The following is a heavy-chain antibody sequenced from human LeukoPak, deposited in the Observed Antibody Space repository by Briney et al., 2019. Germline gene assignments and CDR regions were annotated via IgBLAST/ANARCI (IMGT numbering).Heavy chain of an antibody. CDR1: GYTFTDYY. J-gene: IGHJ4*02. V-gene: IGHV1-8*03. D-gene: IGHD3-3*01. CDR2: VNPDSGNT. Sequence: ASVKVSCKASGYTFTDYYMHWVRQAPGQGLEWMGRVNPDSGNTVYTQKFQGRVTITRNTSTSTAYMELSSLRSEDTAVYYCARGFGPDFWGQGSLVTVSS. CDR3: ARGFGPDF.